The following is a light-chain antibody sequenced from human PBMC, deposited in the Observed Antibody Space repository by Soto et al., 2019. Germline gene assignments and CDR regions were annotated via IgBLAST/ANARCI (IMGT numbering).Light chain of an antibody. Sequence: EIQMTQSPSTLPASVGYRVTITCRASHSIVRWFAWFQQKPGKAPNLLIYEASTLESGVPSRFSGSGSGTEFTLTISSLQSDDFASYYCQQYNRYWTFGEGTMVDTK. CDR2: EAS. CDR3: QQYNRYWT. V-gene: IGKV1-5*03. CDR1: HSIVRW. J-gene: IGKJ1*01.